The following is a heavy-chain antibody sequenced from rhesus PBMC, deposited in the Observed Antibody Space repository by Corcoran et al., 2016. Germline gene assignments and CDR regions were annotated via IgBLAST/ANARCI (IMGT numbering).Heavy chain of an antibody. V-gene: IGHV3-30*01. D-gene: IGHD1-1-1*01. CDR3: TTGYVDY. J-gene: IGHJ4*01. CDR1: GFTFSNVW. CDR2: NKSKGEGGAT. Sequence: EVQLVESGGGLVQPGGSLRLSCAASGFTFSNVWMNWVRQAPGKGLEWLARNKSKGEGGATDYAASVEGRFTISRDDSKNTLYLQMNSLETEDTAVYYCTTGYVDYWGQGVLVTVSS.